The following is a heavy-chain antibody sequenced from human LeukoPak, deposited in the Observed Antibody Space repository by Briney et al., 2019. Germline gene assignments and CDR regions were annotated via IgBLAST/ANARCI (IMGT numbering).Heavy chain of an antibody. CDR2: ISSSGST. V-gene: IGHV4-61*02. CDR3: ARGPYSYDSSGAFDI. D-gene: IGHD3-22*01. J-gene: IGHJ3*02. Sequence: SETLSLTCTVSGDSISSGDYYWSWSRQPAGKGLEWIGRISSSGSTNYNPSLTRRVTISVDTSTNQFSLKLSSVTAADTAVYFCARGPYSYDSSGAFDIWGQGTMVTVSS. CDR1: GDSISSGDYY.